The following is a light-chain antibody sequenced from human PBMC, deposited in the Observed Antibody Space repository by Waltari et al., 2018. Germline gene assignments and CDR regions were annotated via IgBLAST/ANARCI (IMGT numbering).Light chain of an antibody. CDR1: SLKNYF. V-gene: IGLV3-19*01. CDR2: EKN. CDR3: NSRDSSGDLMV. J-gene: IGLJ2*01. Sequence: SSEPTQDPAVSVALGQPVRITCQGDSLKNYFGSWYQKKPGQAPVVVINEKNNRPSGIPDRFSASSSGNKASLTITGAQAEDEGDYYCNSRDSSGDLMVFGGGTKLTVL.